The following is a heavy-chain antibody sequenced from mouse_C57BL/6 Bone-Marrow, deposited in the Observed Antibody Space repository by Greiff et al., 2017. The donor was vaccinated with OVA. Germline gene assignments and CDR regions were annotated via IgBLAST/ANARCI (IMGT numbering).Heavy chain of an antibody. CDR1: GYTFTDYE. J-gene: IGHJ4*01. CDR3: STGGYYYAMDY. V-gene: IGHV1-15*01. CDR2: IDPETGGT. Sequence: QVQLQQSGAELVRPGASVTLSCKASGYTFTDYEMHWVKQTPVQGLEWIGAIDPETGGTAYNQKFKGKAILTADKSSSTAYMELRSLTSEDSAVYYCSTGGYYYAMDYWGQGTSVTVSS. D-gene: IGHD1-1*01.